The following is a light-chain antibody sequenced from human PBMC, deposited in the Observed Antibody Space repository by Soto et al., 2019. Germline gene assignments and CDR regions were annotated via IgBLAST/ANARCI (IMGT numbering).Light chain of an antibody. Sequence: QSALTQPASVSGSPGQSISISCIGTSSDVGAFNYVSWYQHHPGKATQLIIYDVTSRPSGVSNRFSASKSGNTASLTISGLQAEDEADYYCSLYTTRNTEVFGTGTKVTVL. CDR3: SLYTTRNTEV. CDR2: DVT. J-gene: IGLJ1*01. CDR1: SSDVGAFNY. V-gene: IGLV2-14*03.